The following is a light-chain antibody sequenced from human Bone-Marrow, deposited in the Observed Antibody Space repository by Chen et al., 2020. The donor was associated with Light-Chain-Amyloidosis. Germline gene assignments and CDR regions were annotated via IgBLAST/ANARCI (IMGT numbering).Light chain of an antibody. J-gene: IGLJ2*01. Sequence: SYELTQPPSVSVSPGQTARITCSGDDLPTKYAYWYQQKPGQAPVLVIHRDTERPSGISERFSGSSSWTTGTLTISGVQAEDEADYHCQSADSSGTYEVIFGGGTKLTVL. CDR3: QSADSSGTYEVI. CDR1: DLPTKY. CDR2: RDT. V-gene: IGLV3-25*03.